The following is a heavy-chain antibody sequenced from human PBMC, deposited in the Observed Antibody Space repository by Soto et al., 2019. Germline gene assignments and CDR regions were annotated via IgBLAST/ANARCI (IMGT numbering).Heavy chain of an antibody. CDR1: GGSLSGGYS. CDR2: MYQSGGT. J-gene: IGHJ5*02. Sequence: SETLSLTCAVSGGSLSGGYSWSWIRQPPGKGLEWIGYMYQSGGTYYNPSLQSRVTISVDRSKNQFSLKLSSVTAADTAVYYCVRLPWADYGGIFDPWGQGTLVTVSS. CDR3: VRLPWADYGGIFDP. D-gene: IGHD4-17*01. V-gene: IGHV4-30-2*02.